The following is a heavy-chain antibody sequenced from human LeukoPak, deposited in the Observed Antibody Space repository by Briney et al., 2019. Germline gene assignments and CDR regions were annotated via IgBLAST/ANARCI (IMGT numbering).Heavy chain of an antibody. CDR1: GFTFSSYA. V-gene: IGHV3-48*01. CDR3: ARGLAGEVPAAIVFDY. Sequence: PGGSLRLSCAASGFTFSSYAMSWVRQAPGKGLEWVSYISSSSSTIYYADSVKGRFTISRDNAKNSLYLQMNSLRAEDTAVYYCARGLAGEVPAAIVFDYWGQGTLVTVSS. J-gene: IGHJ4*02. CDR2: ISSSSSTI. D-gene: IGHD2-2*01.